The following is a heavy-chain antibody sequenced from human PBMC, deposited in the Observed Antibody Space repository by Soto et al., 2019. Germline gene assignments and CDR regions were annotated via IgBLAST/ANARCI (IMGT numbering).Heavy chain of an antibody. D-gene: IGHD3-10*01. Sequence: QVQLVQSGAEVKKPGSSVKVSCKASGGTFSSYAVSWVRQAPGQGLEWMGGIIPIIGRPNYAQKFQGRVTSIADESTSTAYMELSSLRYEDTAIYNCARAQTGSYVNWFYPWGQGTLVTVSS. CDR1: GGTFSSYA. V-gene: IGHV1-69*01. J-gene: IGHJ5*02. CDR2: IIPIIGRP. CDR3: ARAQTGSYVNWFYP.